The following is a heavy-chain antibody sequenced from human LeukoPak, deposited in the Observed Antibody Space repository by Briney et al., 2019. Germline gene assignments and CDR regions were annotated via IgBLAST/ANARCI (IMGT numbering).Heavy chain of an antibody. D-gene: IGHD3-10*01. CDR2: IYTSGST. CDR1: GGSISSSSYY. V-gene: IGHV4-61*02. J-gene: IGHJ5*02. Sequence: SETLSLTCTVSGGSISSSSYYWSWIRQPAGKGLEWIGRIYTSGSTNYNPSLKSRVTMSVDTSKNQFSLKLSSVTAADTAVYYCARDYGSGSYVNWFDPWGQGTLVAVSS. CDR3: ARDYGSGSYVNWFDP.